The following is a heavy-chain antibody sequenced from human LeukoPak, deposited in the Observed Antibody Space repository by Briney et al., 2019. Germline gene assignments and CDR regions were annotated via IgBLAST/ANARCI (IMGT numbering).Heavy chain of an antibody. Sequence: NPGGSLRLSCAASGFTFSSSAMSWVRQAPGKGLEWVSAISNNGGYTYYADSVQGRFTISRDNSKSTLCLQMNSLRAEDTAVYYCARSSYSSSSSVWGQGTMVTVSS. V-gene: IGHV3-23*01. CDR3: ARSSYSSSSSV. CDR2: ISNNGGYT. CDR1: GFTFSSSA. J-gene: IGHJ3*01. D-gene: IGHD6-6*01.